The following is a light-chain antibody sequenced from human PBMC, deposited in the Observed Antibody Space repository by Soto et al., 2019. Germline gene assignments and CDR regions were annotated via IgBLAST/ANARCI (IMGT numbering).Light chain of an antibody. V-gene: IGKV1-5*03. J-gene: IGKJ1*01. CDR2: KAS. CDR1: QTISSW. CDR3: QHYNSYSQA. Sequence: DIQMTQSPSTLSGSVGDRVTITCRASQTISSWLAWYQQKPGKAPKLLIYKASTLKSGVPSRFSGSGSETEFPLTISSLQPDDFATYYCQHYNSYSQAFGQGTKVELK.